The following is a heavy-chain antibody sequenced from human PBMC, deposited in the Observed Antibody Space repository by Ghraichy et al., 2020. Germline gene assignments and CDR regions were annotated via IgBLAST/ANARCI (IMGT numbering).Heavy chain of an antibody. V-gene: IGHV3-11*01. CDR2: ISTSGDTI. J-gene: IGHJ4*02. CDR1: GFTFSDYY. Sequence: GRSLRLSCAASGFTFSDYYMSWIRQAPGKGLEWVSYISTSGDTIFYADSVKGRFAISRDNTKNSLYLQINTLRAGDTAVYYGARQVVAAALFDSWGQGTLVSVSS. CDR3: ARQVVAAALFDS. D-gene: IGHD2-15*01.